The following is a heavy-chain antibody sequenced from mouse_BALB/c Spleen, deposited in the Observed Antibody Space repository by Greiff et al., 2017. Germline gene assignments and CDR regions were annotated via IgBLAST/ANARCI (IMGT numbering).Heavy chain of an antibody. J-gene: IGHJ4*01. CDR1: GFTFSSYA. V-gene: IGHV5-6-5*01. Sequence: EVKVVESGGGLVKPGGSLKLSCAASGFTFSSYAMSWVRQTPEKRLEWVASISSGGSTYYPDSVKGRFTISRDNARNILYLQMSSLRSEDTAMYYCARGGDYDGAMDYWGQGTSVTVSS. CDR2: ISSGGST. D-gene: IGHD2-4*01. CDR3: ARGGDYDGAMDY.